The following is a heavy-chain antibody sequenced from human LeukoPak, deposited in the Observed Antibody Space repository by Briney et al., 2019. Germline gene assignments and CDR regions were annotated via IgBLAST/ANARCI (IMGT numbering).Heavy chain of an antibody. Sequence: GGSLRLSCAASGFTFSSYWMSWVRQAPGKGLEWVANIKQDGSEKYYVDSVKGRFTISRDNAKNSLYLHMNSLRAEDTAVYYCARGLYSNYYYYYMDVWGKGTTVTVSS. D-gene: IGHD4-11*01. CDR1: GFTFSSYW. V-gene: IGHV3-7*01. CDR3: ARGLYSNYYYYYMDV. J-gene: IGHJ6*03. CDR2: IKQDGSEK.